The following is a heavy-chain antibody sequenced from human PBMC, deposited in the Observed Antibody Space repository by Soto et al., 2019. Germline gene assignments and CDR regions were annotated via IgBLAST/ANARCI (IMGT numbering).Heavy chain of an antibody. CDR2: ISAYNGQT. CDR3: ARDTHEFWNSYFFDP. D-gene: IGHD3-3*01. J-gene: IGHJ5*02. CDR1: GYPLDTYG. Sequence: XAVKVACKASGYPLDTYGIDWVRQATGQRPEWMGWISAYNGQTDYAQNFQGRVTMATDTSTNTAYMELRNLRSDDTAVYYCARDTHEFWNSYFFDPWGPGTLVTVSS. V-gene: IGHV1-18*01.